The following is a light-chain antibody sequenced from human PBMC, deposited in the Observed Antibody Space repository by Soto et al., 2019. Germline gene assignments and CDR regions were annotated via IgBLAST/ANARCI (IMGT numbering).Light chain of an antibody. Sequence: DIQMTQSPSSLSASVGDRVTITCRASQSISSYLIWYQQKPGKAPKLLIYAASSLQSGVPSRFSGSGSGTDFPRTISRLQPEDFATYYCQQSYSTPPWTFGQGTHVEIK. CDR1: QSISSY. CDR3: QQSYSTPPWT. V-gene: IGKV1-39*01. CDR2: AAS. J-gene: IGKJ1*01.